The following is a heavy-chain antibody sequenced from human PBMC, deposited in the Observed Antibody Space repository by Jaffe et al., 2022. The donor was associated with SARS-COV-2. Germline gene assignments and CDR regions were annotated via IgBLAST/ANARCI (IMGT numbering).Heavy chain of an antibody. Sequence: EVQLVESGGGLVQPGGSLRLSCVASGFTFSDHYMDWIRQAPGKGLEWVGRTRKKANSYTTEYAASVKGRFTVSRDDSKNSLYLQMNSLRTEDTAVYYCARVSSTWNAYFDCWGQGTLVTVSS. CDR2: TRKKANSYTT. D-gene: IGHD1-1*01. CDR3: ARVSSTWNAYFDC. CDR1: GFTFSDHY. J-gene: IGHJ4*02. V-gene: IGHV3-72*01.